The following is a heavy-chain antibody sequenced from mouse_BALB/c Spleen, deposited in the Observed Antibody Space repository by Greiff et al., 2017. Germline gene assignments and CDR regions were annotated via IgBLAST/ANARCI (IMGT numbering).Heavy chain of an antibody. J-gene: IGHJ4*01. Sequence: QVQLQQSGPGLVQPSQSLSITCTVSGFSLTSYGVHWVRPSPGKGLEWLGVIWSGGSTDYNAAFISRLSISKDNSKSQVFFKMNSLQADDTAIYYCARNRDWDYAMDYWGQGTSVTVSS. D-gene: IGHD4-1*01. CDR2: IWSGGST. CDR3: ARNRDWDYAMDY. V-gene: IGHV2-4-1*01. CDR1: GFSLTSYG.